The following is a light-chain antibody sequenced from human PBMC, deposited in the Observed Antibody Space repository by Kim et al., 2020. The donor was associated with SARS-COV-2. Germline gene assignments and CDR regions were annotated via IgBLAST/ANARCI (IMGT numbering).Light chain of an antibody. Sequence: QSPLTQPASVSGSPGQSITISCTGTSSDVGGYNYVSWYQQHPGKAPKLMIYDVTQRPSGVSDRFSGSKSGNTASLTISGLQPEDEADYYCSSYSSSTLYVFGTVTKVTVL. V-gene: IGLV2-14*03. CDR1: SSDVGGYNY. CDR3: SSYSSSTLYV. CDR2: DVT. J-gene: IGLJ1*01.